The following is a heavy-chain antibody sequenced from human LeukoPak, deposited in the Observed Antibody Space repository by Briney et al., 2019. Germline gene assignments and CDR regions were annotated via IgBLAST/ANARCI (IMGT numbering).Heavy chain of an antibody. J-gene: IGHJ3*02. D-gene: IGHD6-13*01. Sequence: SETLSLTWAVYGGSFSGYYWSWIRQPPGKGLEWIGEINHSGSTNYNPSLKSRVTISVDTSKNQFSLKLSSVTAADTAVYYCARDLYSSRTNDAFVIWGQGTMVTVSS. V-gene: IGHV4-34*01. CDR2: INHSGST. CDR1: GGSFSGYY. CDR3: ARDLYSSRTNDAFVI.